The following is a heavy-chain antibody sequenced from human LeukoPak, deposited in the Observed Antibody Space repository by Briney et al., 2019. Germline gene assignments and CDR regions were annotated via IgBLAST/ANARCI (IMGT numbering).Heavy chain of an antibody. CDR3: ARLLAP. Sequence: SETLSLTCAVYGGSFSGYYWSWIRQPPGKGLEWIGEINHSGSTNYNPSLKSRVTISVDTSKNQFSLKLSSVTAADTAVYYCARLLAPWGQGTTVTVSS. D-gene: IGHD3-3*01. CDR2: INHSGST. V-gene: IGHV4-34*01. CDR1: GGSFSGYY. J-gene: IGHJ6*02.